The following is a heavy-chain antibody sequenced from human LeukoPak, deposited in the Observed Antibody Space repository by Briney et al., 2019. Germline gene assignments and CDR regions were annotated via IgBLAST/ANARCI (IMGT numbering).Heavy chain of an antibody. Sequence: GGSLRLSCAASGFSFRNYWMHWVRQAPGKGLVWVSRINKDGTNTNYADSVKGRFTISRDNAKNTLYLQMNSLRAEDTAVYYCARDPDCDSASCYIGPYNWFDPWGQGTLVTVSS. D-gene: IGHD2-2*02. V-gene: IGHV3-74*01. J-gene: IGHJ5*02. CDR1: GFSFRNYW. CDR3: ARDPDCDSASCYIGPYNWFDP. CDR2: INKDGTNT.